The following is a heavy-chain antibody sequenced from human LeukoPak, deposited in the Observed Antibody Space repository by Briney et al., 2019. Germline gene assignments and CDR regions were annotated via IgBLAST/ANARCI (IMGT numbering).Heavy chain of an antibody. V-gene: IGHV3-23*01. CDR2: ISGSGGST. CDR3: ARRGALDGYKHDAFDI. Sequence: GGSLRLSCAASGFTFSSYAMSWVRQAPGKGLEWVSAISGSGGSTYYADSVKGRFTISRDNSKNTLYLQMNGLRAEDTAVYYCARRGALDGYKHDAFDIWGQGTMVTVSS. CDR1: GFTFSSYA. D-gene: IGHD5-24*01. J-gene: IGHJ3*02.